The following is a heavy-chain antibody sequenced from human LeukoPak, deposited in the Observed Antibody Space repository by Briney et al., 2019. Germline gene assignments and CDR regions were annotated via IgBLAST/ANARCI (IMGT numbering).Heavy chain of an antibody. Sequence: ASVKVSCKASGYTFTGYYMHWVRQAPGQGLEWMGWIYPNSGGTNYAQKFQGRVTMTRDTSISTAYMELSRLRSDDTAVYYCARAITIFGVVTRNDWFDPWGQGTLVTVSS. CDR3: ARAITIFGVVTRNDWFDP. D-gene: IGHD3-3*01. CDR1: GYTFTGYY. J-gene: IGHJ5*02. CDR2: IYPNSGGT. V-gene: IGHV1-2*02.